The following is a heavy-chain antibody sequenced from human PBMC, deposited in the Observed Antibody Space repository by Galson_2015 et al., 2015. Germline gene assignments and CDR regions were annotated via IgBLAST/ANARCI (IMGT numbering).Heavy chain of an antibody. CDR3: ANVAGSGYQGDY. CDR1: GFTFSTYV. J-gene: IGHJ4*02. CDR2: ISASGYST. V-gene: IGHV3-23*01. Sequence: SLRLSCAASGFTFSTYVMSWVRQAPGKGLEWVSGISASGYSTYYADSVKGRFTISRDNSKNTLYLQMNSLRAEDTAVYYCANVAGSGYQGDYWGQGTLVTVSS. D-gene: IGHD3-22*01.